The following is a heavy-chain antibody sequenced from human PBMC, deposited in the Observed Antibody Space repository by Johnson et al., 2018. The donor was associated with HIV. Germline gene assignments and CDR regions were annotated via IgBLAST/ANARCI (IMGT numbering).Heavy chain of an antibody. CDR3: ARVVLVRLAVAGPSRDAFDI. J-gene: IGHJ3*02. CDR2: ISWNSGSI. Sequence: VQLVESGGGVVRPGDSLRLSCVASGFTFDDYAMHWVRQAPGKGLEWVSGISWNSGSIGYADSVQGRFTISSDNAKNSLYLQMNSLRADDSAVYYCARVVLVRLAVAGPSRDAFDIWGQGTMVTVSS. D-gene: IGHD6-19*01. CDR1: GFTFDDYA. V-gene: IGHV3-9*01.